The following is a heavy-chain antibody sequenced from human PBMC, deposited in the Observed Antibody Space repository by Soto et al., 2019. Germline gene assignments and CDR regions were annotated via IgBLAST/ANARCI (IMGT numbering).Heavy chain of an antibody. CDR2: NSAYNGNT. Sequence: QVQLVQSGAEVKKPGASVKVSCKASGYTFTSYGISWVRQAPGQGLEWMGWNSAYNGNTNYAQKLQGRVTMTTGTSTSTAYMGLRSLRSDDTAVYYCARKLGLGYCSSTSCYLGGWFDPWGQGTLVTVSS. V-gene: IGHV1-18*01. CDR3: ARKLGLGYCSSTSCYLGGWFDP. D-gene: IGHD2-2*01. J-gene: IGHJ5*02. CDR1: GYTFTSYG.